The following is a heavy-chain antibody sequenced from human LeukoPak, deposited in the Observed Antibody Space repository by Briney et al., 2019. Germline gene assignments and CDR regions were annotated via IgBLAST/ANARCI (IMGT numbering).Heavy chain of an antibody. V-gene: IGHV4-59*01. Sequence: SETLSLTCTVSGGSISSYYWSWIRQPPGKGLEWIGYIYYSGSTNYNPSLKSRFTISVDTSKNQFSLKLSSVTAADTAVYYCARARVGLLIYGMDVWGQGTTVTVSS. CDR3: ARARVGLLIYGMDV. J-gene: IGHJ6*02. CDR1: GGSISSYY. D-gene: IGHD3/OR15-3a*01. CDR2: IYYSGST.